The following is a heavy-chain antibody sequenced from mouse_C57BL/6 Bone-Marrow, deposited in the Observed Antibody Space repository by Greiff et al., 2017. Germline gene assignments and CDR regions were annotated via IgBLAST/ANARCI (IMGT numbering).Heavy chain of an antibody. CDR1: GFTINDDY. CDR2: IDPANGDT. CDR3: TTQACWDDYEESYAMDY. Sequence: VQLQQSGAELVRPGASVKLSCTASGFTINDDYMHWVKQRPEQGLEWIGWIDPANGDTEYASKFQGKATITADTSSNTAYLQLSSLTSEDTAVYYGTTQACWDDYEESYAMDYWGQGTSVTVS. J-gene: IGHJ4*01. V-gene: IGHV14-4*01. D-gene: IGHD2-4*01.